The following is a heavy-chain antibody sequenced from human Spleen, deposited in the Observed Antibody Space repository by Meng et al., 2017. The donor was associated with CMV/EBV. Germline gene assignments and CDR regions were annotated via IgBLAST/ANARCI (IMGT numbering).Heavy chain of an antibody. CDR1: GFTFSTYD. Sequence: GGSLRLSCTASGFTFSTYDFHWVRQPTGKGLEWVSSIGTVGDTYSIGSVKGRFIISREDAKNSVYLQMNSLRAEDTAVYYCAKVDEGGPGSGSTDYYGMDVWGQGTTVTVSS. D-gene: IGHD3-10*01. V-gene: IGHV3-13*01. CDR2: IGTVGDT. CDR3: AKVDEGGPGSGSTDYYGMDV. J-gene: IGHJ6*02.